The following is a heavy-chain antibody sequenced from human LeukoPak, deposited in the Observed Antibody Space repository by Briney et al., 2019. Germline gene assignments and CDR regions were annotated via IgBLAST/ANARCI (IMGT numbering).Heavy chain of an antibody. D-gene: IGHD6-13*01. J-gene: IGHJ4*02. CDR2: IYYSGST. V-gene: IGHV4-59*01. CDR1: GGSISSYY. CDR3: ARRFIAAAGHFDY. Sequence: SETLSLTCTVSGGSISSYYWSWIRQPPGKGLEWIGYIYYSGSTNYNPSLKSRVTISVDTSKNQFSLKLSSVTAAHTAVYYCARRFIAAAGHFDYWGQGTLVTVSS.